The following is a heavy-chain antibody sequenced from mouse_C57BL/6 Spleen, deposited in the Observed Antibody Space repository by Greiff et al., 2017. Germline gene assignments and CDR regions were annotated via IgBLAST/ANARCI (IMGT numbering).Heavy chain of an antibody. CDR3: ARRDSSGYVAY. J-gene: IGHJ3*01. D-gene: IGHD3-2*02. CDR1: GYAFSSSW. Sequence: QVQLQQSGPELVKPGASVKISCKASGYAFSSSWMNWVKQRPGKGLEWIGRIYPGDGDTNYNGKFKGKATLTADKSSSTAYMQLSSLTSEDSAVSYCARRDSSGYVAYWGQGTLVTVSA. V-gene: IGHV1-82*01. CDR2: IYPGDGDT.